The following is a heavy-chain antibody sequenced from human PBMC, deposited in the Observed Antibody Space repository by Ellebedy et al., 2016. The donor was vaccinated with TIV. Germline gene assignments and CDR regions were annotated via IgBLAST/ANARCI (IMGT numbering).Heavy chain of an antibody. CDR2: ISLSGTTK. J-gene: IGHJ4*02. V-gene: IGHV3-11*01. Sequence: GGSLRLSCAASGFSFGDYAMHWVRQAPGKGLEWVSYISLSGTTKYYADSVKGRFTISRDNAKKSLYLQINSLGAEDTAMYYCARLDWSDVDLRHYFSDYWGQGALVTVSS. CDR1: GFSFGDYA. D-gene: IGHD3/OR15-3a*01. CDR3: ARLDWSDVDLRHYFSDY.